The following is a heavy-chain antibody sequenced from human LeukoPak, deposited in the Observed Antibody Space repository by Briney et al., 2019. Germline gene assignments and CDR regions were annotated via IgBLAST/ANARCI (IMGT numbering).Heavy chain of an antibody. V-gene: IGHV3-48*02. Sequence: GGSLRLSCAASGFTFSSYSMNWVRQAPGKGLEWVSHITVRGTAMFYADSVKGRFTISRDNAKNSLYLQMNSLRDEDTAVYYCASSGSYRFDYWGQGTLVTVSS. CDR3: ASSGSYRFDY. J-gene: IGHJ4*02. D-gene: IGHD1-26*01. CDR1: GFTFSSYS. CDR2: ITVRGTAM.